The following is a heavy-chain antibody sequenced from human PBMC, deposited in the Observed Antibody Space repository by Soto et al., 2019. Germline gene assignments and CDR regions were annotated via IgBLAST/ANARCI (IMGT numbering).Heavy chain of an antibody. Sequence: ASVNVSCKASGYTFTSYYMHWVRQAPGQGLEWMGIINPSGGSTSYAQKFQGRVTMTRDTSTSTVYMELSSLRSEDTAVYYCARDLRCSSTSCYASDYWGQGTLVTVSS. CDR2: INPSGGST. J-gene: IGHJ4*02. D-gene: IGHD2-2*01. CDR1: GYTFTSYY. V-gene: IGHV1-46*01. CDR3: ARDLRCSSTSCYASDY.